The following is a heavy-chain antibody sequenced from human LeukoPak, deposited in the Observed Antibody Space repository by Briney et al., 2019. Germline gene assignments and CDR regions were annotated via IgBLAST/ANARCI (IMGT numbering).Heavy chain of an antibody. CDR1: GYNFTSYW. D-gene: IGHD6-19*01. CDR2: IYPGDSDT. Sequence: GESLKISCKGSGYNFTSYWIGWVRQMPGKGLEWMGIIYPGDSDTRYSPSFQGQVTFSADKSISTAYLQWSSLKASDTAVYYCAGPRQQWLVDYWGQGTLVTVSS. CDR3: AGPRQQWLVDY. J-gene: IGHJ4*02. V-gene: IGHV5-51*01.